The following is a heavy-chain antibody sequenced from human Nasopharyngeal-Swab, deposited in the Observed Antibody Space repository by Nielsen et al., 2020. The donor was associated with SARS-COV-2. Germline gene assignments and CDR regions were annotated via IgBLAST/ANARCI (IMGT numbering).Heavy chain of an antibody. D-gene: IGHD2-8*02. CDR2: ISWNSGSI. CDR1: GFTFDDYA. J-gene: IGHJ6*02. V-gene: IGHV3-9*01. CDR3: AKAGGVAGEFYGMDV. Sequence: SLKISCAASGFTFDDYAMHWVRQAPGKGLEWVSGISWNSGSIGYADSVKGRFTVSSDNAKNSLYLQMNSLRAEDTALYYCAKAGGVAGEFYGMDVWGQGTTVTVSS.